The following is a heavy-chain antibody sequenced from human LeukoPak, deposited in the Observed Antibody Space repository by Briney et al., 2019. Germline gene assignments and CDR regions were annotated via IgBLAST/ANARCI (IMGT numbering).Heavy chain of an antibody. Sequence: GASVKVSCKASGYTFTSYGISWVRQAPGQGLAWMGWISAYNGNTNYAQKLQGRVTMTTDTSTSTAYMELRSLRSDDTAVYYCARADYGDYEDNWFDPWGQGTLVTVSS. CDR3: ARADYGDYEDNWFDP. CDR2: ISAYNGNT. CDR1: GYTFTSYG. J-gene: IGHJ5*02. V-gene: IGHV1-18*01. D-gene: IGHD4-17*01.